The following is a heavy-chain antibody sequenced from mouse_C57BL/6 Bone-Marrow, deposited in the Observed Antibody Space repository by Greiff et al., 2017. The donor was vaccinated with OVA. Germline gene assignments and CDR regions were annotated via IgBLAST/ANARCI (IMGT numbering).Heavy chain of an antibody. CDR1: GYTFTSYW. D-gene: IGHD2-3*01. J-gene: IGHJ2*01. Sequence: QQSCTASGYTFTSYWLHWVTQRPGRGLEWIGRIDPNSGGTKYNEKFKSKATLTVDKPSSTAYMQLSSLTSEDSAVYYCARGWLLPDWGQGTTLTVSS. CDR2: IDPNSGGT. CDR3: ARGWLLPD. V-gene: IGHV1-72*01.